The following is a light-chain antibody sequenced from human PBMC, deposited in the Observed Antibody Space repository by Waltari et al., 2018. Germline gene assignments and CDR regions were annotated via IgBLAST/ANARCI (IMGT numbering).Light chain of an antibody. Sequence: DLQITQSPSTLSAPVGAGGTITCRASQSISTWLAWYQQEPGKAPKLLISQASSLESGVSSRFSGSESGTEFTLNISSLQPDDFATYYCQQYYSYPWTFGQGTKVDIK. CDR1: QSISTW. V-gene: IGKV1-5*03. J-gene: IGKJ1*01. CDR2: QAS. CDR3: QQYYSYPWT.